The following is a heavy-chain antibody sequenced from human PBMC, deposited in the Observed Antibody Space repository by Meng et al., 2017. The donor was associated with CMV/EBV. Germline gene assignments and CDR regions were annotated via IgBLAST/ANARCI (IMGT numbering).Heavy chain of an antibody. D-gene: IGHD2-2*01. V-gene: IGHV4-59*08. Sequence: GSLRLSCTVSGGSMSNYYWSWIRQPPGGGLEWIGYFYYNGNTNSNPSLKSRVTLLVDTSRNQFSLKLSSVTAADTADYYCARHPGAAMFLDVWGQGTTVTVSS. J-gene: IGHJ6*02. CDR1: GGSMSNYY. CDR3: ARHPGAAMFLDV. CDR2: FYYNGNT.